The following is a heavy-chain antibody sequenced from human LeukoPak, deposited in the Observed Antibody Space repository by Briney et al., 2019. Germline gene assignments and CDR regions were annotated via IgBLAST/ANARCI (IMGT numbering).Heavy chain of an antibody. CDR2: IYYSGST. V-gene: IGHV4-39*01. CDR3: ARLEYMVRRVIY. CDR1: GGSISSSSYY. D-gene: IGHD3-10*01. Sequence: SETLSLTCTVSGGSISSSSYYWGWIRQPPGKGLEWIGSIYYSGSTYYNPSLKSRVTISVDTSKNQFSLKLSSVTAADTAVYYCARLEYMVRRVIYWGQGTLVTVSS. J-gene: IGHJ4*02.